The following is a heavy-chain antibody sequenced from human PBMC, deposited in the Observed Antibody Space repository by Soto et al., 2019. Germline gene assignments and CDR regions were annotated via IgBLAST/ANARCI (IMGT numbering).Heavy chain of an antibody. Sequence: QVQLQQLGAGLLKPSETLSLTCAVYGGLISGSYWSWIRQPPGKGLEWIGEINQSGSHNYNPSLKNRVTISVDTSKTQFSLKLSSVTAAETAVYYCARGWGRIFDYWGQGSLVTVSS. D-gene: IGHD7-27*01. V-gene: IGHV4-34*01. CDR2: INQSGSH. J-gene: IGHJ4*02. CDR3: ARGWGRIFDY. CDR1: GGLISGSY.